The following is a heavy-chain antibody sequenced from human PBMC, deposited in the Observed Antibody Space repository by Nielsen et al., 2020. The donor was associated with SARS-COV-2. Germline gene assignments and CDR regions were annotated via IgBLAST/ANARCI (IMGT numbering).Heavy chain of an antibody. CDR3: ARNFYGSGSYPFDP. CDR2: IKSDGTEK. V-gene: IGHV3-7*03. CDR1: GFTFGDYW. D-gene: IGHD3-10*01. J-gene: IGHJ5*02. Sequence: GGSLRLSCAASGFTFGDYWMSWVRQAPGKRLEWVANIKSDGTEKYYVDSVKGRFTISRDNAKNSLYLQMNSLRAEDTAMYYCARNFYGSGSYPFDPWGQGTLVTVSS.